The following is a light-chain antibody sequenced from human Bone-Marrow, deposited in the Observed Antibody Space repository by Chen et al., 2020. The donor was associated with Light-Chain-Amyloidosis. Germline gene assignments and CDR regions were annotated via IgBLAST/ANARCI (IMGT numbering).Light chain of an antibody. J-gene: IGKJ4*01. CDR2: GSS. Sequence: EIVLTQSPGTLSLSPGEGANLSCRASQTISSNYLTWYQQKFGQAPRLLIYGSSSRATGIPDRFTGSADGTDCTLTINRLEPEHLARYYCQQYGTSPLTFGGGTKVEIQ. V-gene: IGKV3-20*01. CDR3: QQYGTSPLT. CDR1: QTISSNY.